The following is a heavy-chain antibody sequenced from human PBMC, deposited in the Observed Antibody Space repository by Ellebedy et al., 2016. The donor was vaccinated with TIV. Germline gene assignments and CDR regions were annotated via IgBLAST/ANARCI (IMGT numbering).Heavy chain of an antibody. J-gene: IGHJ4*02. V-gene: IGHV3-13*01. Sequence: GGSLRLXCAASGFTFSSYDMHWVRQATGKGLEWVSAIGTAGDTYYPGSVKGRFTISRENAKNSLYLQMNSLRAGDTAVYYCARELLLWFGENPTDWGQGTLVTVSS. CDR2: IGTAGDT. CDR1: GFTFSSYD. CDR3: ARELLLWFGENPTD. D-gene: IGHD3-10*01.